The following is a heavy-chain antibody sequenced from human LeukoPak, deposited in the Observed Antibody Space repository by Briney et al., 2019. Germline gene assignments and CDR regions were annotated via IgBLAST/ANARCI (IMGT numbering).Heavy chain of an antibody. CDR1: GVSFNTYY. CDR2: IKQDGSEN. J-gene: IGHJ4*02. V-gene: IGHV3-7*01. Sequence: GGSLRLSCAASGVSFNTYYMTWVRQAPGKGLEWVAGIKQDGSENYYMDSVKGRFTISRDNSRNSLYLQMNSLRAEDMAVYFCARERYCTSATCYVGVPFDSWGQGTLVTVSS. D-gene: IGHD2-2*01. CDR3: ARERYCTSATCYVGVPFDS.